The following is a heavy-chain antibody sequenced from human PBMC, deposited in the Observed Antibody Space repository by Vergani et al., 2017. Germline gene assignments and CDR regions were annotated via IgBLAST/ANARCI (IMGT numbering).Heavy chain of an antibody. J-gene: IGHJ3*02. CDR1: GFTFSSYA. CDR2: ISYDGSNK. D-gene: IGHD1-14*01. CDR3: AREWTGADAFDI. Sequence: QVQLVESGGGVVQPGRSLRLSCAASGFTFSSYAMHRVRQAPGKGLEWVAVISYDGSNKYYADSVKGRFTISRDNSKNTLYLQMNSLRPEDTAVYYCAREWTGADAFDIWGQGTVVTVSS. V-gene: IGHV3-30-3*01.